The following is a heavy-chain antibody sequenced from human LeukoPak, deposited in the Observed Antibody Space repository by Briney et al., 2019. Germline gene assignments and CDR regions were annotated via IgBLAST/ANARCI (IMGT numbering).Heavy chain of an antibody. CDR2: IYYSGST. Sequence: PSETLSLTCNVSGGSISSSSYYWGWIRQPPGKGLEWIGTIYYSGSTYYNPSLKSRVTISVDTSKNQFSLKLSSVTAADTAVYYCARGSGGYGSGSYIHYYYMDVWGKGTTVTVSS. V-gene: IGHV4-39*01. D-gene: IGHD3-10*01. CDR1: GGSISSSSYY. J-gene: IGHJ6*03. CDR3: ARGSGGYGSGSYIHYYYMDV.